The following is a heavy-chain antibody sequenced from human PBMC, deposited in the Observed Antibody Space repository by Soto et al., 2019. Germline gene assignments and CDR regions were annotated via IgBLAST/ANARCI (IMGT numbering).Heavy chain of an antibody. V-gene: IGHV3-23*01. CDR2: ISGSGGST. CDR3: AKVKTVCSSTSCYFSGMDV. CDR1: GFTFSSYA. D-gene: IGHD2-2*01. Sequence: GGSLRLSCAASGFTFSSYAMSWVRQAPGKGLEWVSAISGSGGSTYYADSVKGRFTISRDNSKNTLYLQMNSLRAEDTAVYYCAKVKTVCSSTSCYFSGMDVWGQGTTVTVSS. J-gene: IGHJ6*02.